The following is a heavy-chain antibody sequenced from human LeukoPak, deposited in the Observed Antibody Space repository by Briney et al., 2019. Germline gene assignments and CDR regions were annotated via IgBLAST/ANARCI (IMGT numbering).Heavy chain of an antibody. CDR2: INPNSGGT. D-gene: IGHD3-22*01. CDR1: GYSFTSHY. J-gene: IGHJ6*03. CDR3: ASYSGYYDSSGYYPPYYYYYYMDV. Sequence: ASVKVSCKASGYSFTSHYMHWVRQAPGQGLEWMGWINPNSGGTNYAQKFQGRVPMTRDTSISTAYMELSRLRSDDTAVYYCASYSGYYDSSGYYPPYYYYYYMDVWGKGTTVTVSS. V-gene: IGHV1-2*02.